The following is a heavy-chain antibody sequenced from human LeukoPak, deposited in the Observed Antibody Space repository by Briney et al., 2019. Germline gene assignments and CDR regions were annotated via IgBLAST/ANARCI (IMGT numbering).Heavy chain of an antibody. CDR1: GFTFSSYA. CDR3: ARDYLAAADPQEIDP. CDR2: ISYDGSNK. V-gene: IGHV3-30*04. Sequence: GGSLRLSCAASGFTFSSYAMHWVRQAPGKGLEWVAVISYDGSNKYYADSVKGRFTISRDNSKNTLYLQMNSLRAEDTAVYYCARDYLAAADPQEIDPWGQGTLVTVSS. D-gene: IGHD6-13*01. J-gene: IGHJ5*02.